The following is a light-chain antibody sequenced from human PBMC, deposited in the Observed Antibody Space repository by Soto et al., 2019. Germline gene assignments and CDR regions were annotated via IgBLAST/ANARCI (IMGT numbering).Light chain of an antibody. CDR1: QSLSSW. CDR2: GAS. CDR3: PQDINYPWT. V-gene: IGKV1-5*01. Sequence: QMSQSPSTLSASVGDIGTITCRASQSLSSWSAWYQQQPAKPPKVLLYGASNLHSGVPPRFRGSGPGTAFPLALRSLQPEASATSHCPQDINYPWTFGHGTTVDTK. J-gene: IGKJ1*01.